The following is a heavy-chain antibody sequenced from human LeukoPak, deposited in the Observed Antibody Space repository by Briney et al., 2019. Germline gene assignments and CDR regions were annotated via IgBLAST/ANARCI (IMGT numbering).Heavy chain of an antibody. D-gene: IGHD2-15*01. CDR2: INPNTGAT. V-gene: IGHV1-2*02. J-gene: IGHJ4*02. CDR1: GYTFTGYY. Sequence: SVKVSCKASGYTFTGYYMFWVRQAPGQGLEWMGWINPNTGATKYAQNFQGRVTLTRDTSIRTTFMELSSLRSDDTAFYYCARDERFCNGDNHYPDLGYWGQGTLVTVSS. CDR3: ARDERFCNGDNHYPDLGY.